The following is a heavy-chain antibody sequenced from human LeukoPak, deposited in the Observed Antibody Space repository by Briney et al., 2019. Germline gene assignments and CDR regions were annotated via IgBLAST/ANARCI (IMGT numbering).Heavy chain of an antibody. J-gene: IGHJ4*02. CDR2: IYYSGST. D-gene: IGHD3-10*01. Sequence: PSETLSLTCTVSGGSITSYYWSWIRQPPGKGLEWIGYIYYSGSTSYNPSLKSRVTISVDTSKNQFSLKLSSVTAADTAVYYCARGRVTMVRGVITHYYFDYWGQGILVTVSS. CDR3: ARGRVTMVRGVITHYYFDY. CDR1: GGSITSYY. V-gene: IGHV4-59*12.